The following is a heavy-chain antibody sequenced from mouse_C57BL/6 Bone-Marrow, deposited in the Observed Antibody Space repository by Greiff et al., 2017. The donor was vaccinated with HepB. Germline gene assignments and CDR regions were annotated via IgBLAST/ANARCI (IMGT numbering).Heavy chain of an antibody. J-gene: IGHJ1*03. D-gene: IGHD1-1*01. CDR3: ARHRDYGSSYWYFDV. V-gene: IGHV5-12*01. CDR2: ISNGGGST. CDR1: GFTFSDYY. Sequence: DVKLVESGGGLVQPGGSLKLSCAASGFTFSDYYMYWVRQTPEKRLEWVAYISNGGGSTYYPDTVKGRFTISRDNAKNTLYLQISRLKSEETAMYYCARHRDYGSSYWYFDVWGTGTTVTVSS.